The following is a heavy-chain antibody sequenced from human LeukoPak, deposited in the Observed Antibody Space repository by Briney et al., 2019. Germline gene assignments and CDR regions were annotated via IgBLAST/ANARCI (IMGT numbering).Heavy chain of an antibody. D-gene: IGHD1-26*01. CDR2: IYYSGST. CDR1: GGSISSYY. J-gene: IGHJ3*02. V-gene: IGHV4-59*12. CDR3: ARGVGWELPHAFDI. Sequence: PSETLSLTCTVSGGSISSYYWSWIRQPPGKGLEWIGYIYYSGSTNYNPSLKSRVTISVDRSKNQFSLKLSSVTAADTAVYYCARGVGWELPHAFDIWGQGTMVTVSS.